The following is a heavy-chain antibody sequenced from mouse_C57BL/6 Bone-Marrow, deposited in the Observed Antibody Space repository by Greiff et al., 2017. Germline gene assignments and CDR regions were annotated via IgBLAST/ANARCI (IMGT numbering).Heavy chain of an antibody. D-gene: IGHD1-1*01. Sequence: EVKLVESGGGLVKPGGSLKLSCAASGFTFRDYGMHWVRQAPEKGLEWVAYISSGSSTIYYADTVKGRFTISRDNAKNTLFLQMTSLRSEDTAMYYCARRFITTVVAPMDYWGQGTSVTASS. CDR1: GFTFRDYG. CDR2: ISSGSSTI. CDR3: ARRFITTVVAPMDY. V-gene: IGHV5-17*01. J-gene: IGHJ4*01.